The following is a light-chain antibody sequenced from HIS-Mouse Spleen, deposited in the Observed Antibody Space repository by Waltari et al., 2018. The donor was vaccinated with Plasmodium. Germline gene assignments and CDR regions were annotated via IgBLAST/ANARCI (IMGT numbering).Light chain of an antibody. CDR3: QAWDSTTVV. CDR2: QDS. Sequence: SYELTKPPSMSVSPGQTASITRSGDKLGDKYACWYQQKPGQSPVLVIYQDSNRPSGIPERFSGSNSGNTATLTISGTQAMDEADYYCQAWDSTTVVFGGGTKLTVL. V-gene: IGLV3-1*01. CDR1: KLGDKY. J-gene: IGLJ2*01.